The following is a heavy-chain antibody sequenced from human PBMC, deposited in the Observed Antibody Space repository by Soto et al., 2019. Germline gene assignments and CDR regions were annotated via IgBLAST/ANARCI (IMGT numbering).Heavy chain of an antibody. D-gene: IGHD6-13*01. CDR3: ARVAYSSSWYGGSYEFDY. CDR2: IYYSGST. V-gene: IGHV4-59*01. J-gene: IGHJ4*02. Sequence: SETLSLTCTVSGGSISSYYWSWIRQPPGKGLEWIGYIYYSGSTNYNPSLKSRVTISVDTSKNQFSLKLSSVTAADTAVYYCARVAYSSSWYGGSYEFDYWGQGTLVTVSS. CDR1: GGSISSYY.